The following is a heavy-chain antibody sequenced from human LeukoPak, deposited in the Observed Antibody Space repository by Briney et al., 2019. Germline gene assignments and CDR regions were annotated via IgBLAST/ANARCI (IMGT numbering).Heavy chain of an antibody. CDR3: AREERWLQKRGPYDAFDI. D-gene: IGHD5-24*01. CDR1: GGSISSYY. CDR2: IYYSGST. V-gene: IGHV4-59*01. J-gene: IGHJ3*02. Sequence: SETLSLTCTVSGGSISSYYWSWIRQPPGKGLEWIGYIYYSGSTNYNPSLKSRVTISVDTSKNQFSLKLSSVTAAGMAVYYCAREERWLQKRGPYDAFDIWGQGTMVTVSS.